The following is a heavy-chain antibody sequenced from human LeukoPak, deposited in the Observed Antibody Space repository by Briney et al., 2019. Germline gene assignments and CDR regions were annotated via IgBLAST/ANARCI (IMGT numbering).Heavy chain of an antibody. Sequence: GGSLRLSCAASGFTFSSYSMNWVRQAPGKGLEWVSFISTNSNYIYYADSVKGRFTISRDNAKNSLYLQMNSLRAEDTAVYYCARGEWSSSPFDSWGQGTLVTVSS. D-gene: IGHD6-6*01. V-gene: IGHV3-21*01. CDR1: GFTFSSYS. CDR3: ARGEWSSSPFDS. CDR2: ISTNSNYI. J-gene: IGHJ4*02.